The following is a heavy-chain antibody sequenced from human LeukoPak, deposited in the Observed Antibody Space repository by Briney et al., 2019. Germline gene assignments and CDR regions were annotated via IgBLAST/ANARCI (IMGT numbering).Heavy chain of an antibody. J-gene: IGHJ3*02. Sequence: PSETPSLTCTVSGGSISGYFWSWIRQPPGKGLEWIGFIYYSGSTNYNPSLKSRVTISVDTSKNQLSLNLSSVTAADTAVYYCARLTDLGLPDAFDIWGRGTLVTVSS. V-gene: IGHV4-59*08. CDR1: GGSISGYF. CDR2: IYYSGST. CDR3: ARLTDLGLPDAFDI. D-gene: IGHD4/OR15-4a*01.